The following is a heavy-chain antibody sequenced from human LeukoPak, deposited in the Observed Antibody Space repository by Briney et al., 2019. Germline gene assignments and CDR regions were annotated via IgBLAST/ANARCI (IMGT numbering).Heavy chain of an antibody. CDR1: GYAFTSYG. V-gene: IGHV1-18*04. D-gene: IGHD3-10*01. CDR3: ARDHNRTTMLRGLDC. Sequence: ASVKVSCKASGYAFTSYGFHWVRQAPGQGLEWMGWISPYNDKTNYAQKFQGRVTLTTDTSTSTAYMELRSLRSDDTAIYYCARDHNRTTMLRGLDCWGQGTLVTVSS. CDR2: ISPYNDKT. J-gene: IGHJ4*02.